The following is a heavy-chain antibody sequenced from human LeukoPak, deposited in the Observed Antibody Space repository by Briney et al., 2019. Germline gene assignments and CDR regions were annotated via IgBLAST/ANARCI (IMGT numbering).Heavy chain of an antibody. CDR2: INHSGST. J-gene: IGHJ6*02. CDR1: GGSFSGYY. D-gene: IGHD6-19*01. V-gene: IGHV4-34*01. Sequence: PSETLSLTCAVYGGSFSGYYWSWIRQPPGKGLEWIGEINHSGSTNYNPSLKSRVTISVDTSKNQFSLKLSSVTAADTAVYYCARGPGCVNYYYYYGMDVWGQGTTVTVSS. CDR3: ARGPGCVNYYYYYGMDV.